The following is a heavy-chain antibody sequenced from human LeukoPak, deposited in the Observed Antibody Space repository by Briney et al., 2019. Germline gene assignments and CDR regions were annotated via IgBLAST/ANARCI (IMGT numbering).Heavy chain of an antibody. CDR3: ARGRVGGYDFDIDY. J-gene: IGHJ4*02. D-gene: IGHD5-12*01. V-gene: IGHV1-8*02. CDR2: MNPNSGNT. Sequence: ASVKVSCKASGGPFSYFSINWVRQATGQGLEWMGWMNPNSGNTGYAQKFQGRVTMTRNTSISTAYMELSSLRSEDTAVYYCARGRVGGYDFDIDYWGQGALVTVSP. CDR1: GGPFSYFS.